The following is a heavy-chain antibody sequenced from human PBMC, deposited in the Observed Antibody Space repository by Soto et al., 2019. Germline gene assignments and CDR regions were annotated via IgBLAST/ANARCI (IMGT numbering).Heavy chain of an antibody. Sequence: QVQLVESGGGVVQPGRSLRLSCAASGFTFSNYGMHWVRQAPGKGLEWVAVIWYDGSNRYYADSVKGRFTISRDNSKNRLFVQMNSLRAEDTAVYYCARGSSSWYNWFDPWGQGTLVTVSS. CDR1: GFTFSNYG. D-gene: IGHD6-13*01. V-gene: IGHV3-33*01. CDR3: ARGSSSWYNWFDP. J-gene: IGHJ5*02. CDR2: IWYDGSNR.